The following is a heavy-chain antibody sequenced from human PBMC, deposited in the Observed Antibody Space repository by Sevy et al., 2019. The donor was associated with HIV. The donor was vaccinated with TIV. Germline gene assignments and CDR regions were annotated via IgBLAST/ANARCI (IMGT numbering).Heavy chain of an antibody. J-gene: IGHJ4*02. CDR2: INQGGNQK. CDR3: AEGPSGAAAGRFDS. Sequence: GGSLRLSCAASGFTFSSYWINWVRQAPGEGLEWVANINQGGNQKHYMDSVKGRFTISRYKAENAVYLQMNSLGVEDTAVYYCAEGPSGAAAGRFDSWVQGTLVTASS. V-gene: IGHV3-7*01. D-gene: IGHD6-13*01. CDR1: GFTFSSYW.